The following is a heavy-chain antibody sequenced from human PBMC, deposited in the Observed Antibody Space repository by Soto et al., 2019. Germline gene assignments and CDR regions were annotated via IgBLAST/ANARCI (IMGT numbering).Heavy chain of an antibody. D-gene: IGHD2-15*01. CDR1: GFSLSTSEMG. CDR2: IYGDDDT. Sequence: QITLKESGPALVKPTQTLTLTCTLSGFSLSTSEMGVGWIRQPPGKALEWLGIIYGDDDTRNRPSLKSRLTNTQDTSKNQVVLKLTDMDPADPATYYCAPRRGRGRVIPAPYFDFWGQGVPVTVSS. V-gene: IGHV2-5*02. CDR3: APRRGRGRVIPAPYFDF. J-gene: IGHJ4*02.